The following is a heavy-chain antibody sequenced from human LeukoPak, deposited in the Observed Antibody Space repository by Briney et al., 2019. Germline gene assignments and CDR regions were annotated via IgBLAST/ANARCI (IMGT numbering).Heavy chain of an antibody. CDR3: AKAWWQLVNYMDV. CDR1: GFTFSSYW. V-gene: IGHV3-74*01. D-gene: IGHD6-6*01. CDR2: INSDGSST. Sequence: GGSLRLSCAASGFTFSSYWMHWVRQAPGKGLVWVSRINSDGSSTSYADSVKGRFTISRDNSKNTLYLQMNSLRAEDTAVYYCAKAWWQLVNYMDVWGKGTTVTVSS. J-gene: IGHJ6*03.